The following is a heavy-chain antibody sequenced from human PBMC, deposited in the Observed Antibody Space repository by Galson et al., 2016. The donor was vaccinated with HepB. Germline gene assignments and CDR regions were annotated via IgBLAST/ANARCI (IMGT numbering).Heavy chain of an antibody. CDR2: ISWNRGSL. Sequence: SLRLSCAASGFTFDDYAMHWVRHPPGKGLEWVSVISWNRGSLDYADSVRGRFTISRDNTKNSLYLQMNSLRPKDTALYYCAKDIGVYGDYALYDYWGQGTLVTVSS. CDR1: GFTFDDYA. CDR3: AKDIGVYGDYALYDY. J-gene: IGHJ4*02. D-gene: IGHD4-17*01. V-gene: IGHV3-9*01.